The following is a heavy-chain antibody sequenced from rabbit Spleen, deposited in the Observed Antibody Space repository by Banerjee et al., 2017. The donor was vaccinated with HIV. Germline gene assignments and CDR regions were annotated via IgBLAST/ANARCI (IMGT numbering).Heavy chain of an antibody. J-gene: IGHJ6*01. CDR2: IYGGSSGYI. D-gene: IGHD2-1*01. V-gene: IGHV1S40*01. CDR3: VRSDSNVYYGFDL. CDR1: GFSFSSRYY. Sequence: QSLEESGGDLVKPGASLTLTCTASGFSFSSRYYMCWVRQAPGKGLEWIGCIYGGSSGYIYYATWAKGRFTISKTSSTTMTLQMTSLTAADTATYFCVRSDSNVYYGFDLWGQGTLVTVS.